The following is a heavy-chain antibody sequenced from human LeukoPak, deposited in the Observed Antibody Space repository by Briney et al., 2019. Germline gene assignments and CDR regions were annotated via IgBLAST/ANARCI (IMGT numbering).Heavy chain of an antibody. CDR1: GFTLSSYA. D-gene: IGHD3-10*01. CDR2: ISDSGGNT. J-gene: IGHJ5*02. CDR3: AKDGWVS. Sequence: QPGGSLRLSCAASGFTLSSYAMSWVRQAPGKGLEWVSAISDSGGNTYYADSVKGRFTISRDNSKNTLYLQMNSLRAEGTALYYCAKDGWVSWGQGTLVTVSS. V-gene: IGHV3-23*01.